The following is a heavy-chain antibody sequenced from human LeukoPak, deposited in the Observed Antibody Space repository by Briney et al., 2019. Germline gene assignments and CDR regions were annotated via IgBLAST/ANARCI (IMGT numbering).Heavy chain of an antibody. J-gene: IGHJ5*02. CDR1: GYTFTSYD. CDR2: INPNSGGT. CDR3: ARDHSSGWQINWFDP. D-gene: IGHD6-19*01. V-gene: IGHV1-2*02. Sequence: EASVKVSCTASGYTFTSYDINWVRQATGQGLEWMGWINPNSGGTNYAQKFQGRVTMTRDTSISTAYMELSRLRSDDTAVYYCARDHSSGWQINWFDPWGQGTLVTVSS.